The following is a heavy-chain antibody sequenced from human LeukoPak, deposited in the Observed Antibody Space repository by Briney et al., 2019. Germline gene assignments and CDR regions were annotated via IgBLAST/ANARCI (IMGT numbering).Heavy chain of an antibody. CDR2: IYYSGST. CDR3: ARVRITMIVVVIDWYFDL. CDR1: GGSISSGDYY. V-gene: IGHV4-30-4*01. Sequence: SETLSLTCTVSGGSISSGDYYRSWIRQPPGKGLEWIGYIYYSGSTYYNPSLKSRVTISVDTSKNQFSLKLSSVTAADTAVYYCARVRITMIVVVIDWYFDLWGRGTLVTVSS. J-gene: IGHJ2*01. D-gene: IGHD3-22*01.